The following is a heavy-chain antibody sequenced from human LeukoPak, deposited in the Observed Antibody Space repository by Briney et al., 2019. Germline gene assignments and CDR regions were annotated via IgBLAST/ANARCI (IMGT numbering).Heavy chain of an antibody. CDR2: IHPDGKNT. CDR3: ATYVDTVRYDAFDV. J-gene: IGHJ3*01. Sequence: GGSLRLSCAASGFTFSNYWMDWVRQAPGKGLVWVSRIHPDGKNTAYADSVKGRFTISRDNARNTLFLQMYSLRTEDAAVYYCATYVDTVRYDAFDVWGQGTMVTVSS. D-gene: IGHD5-18*01. CDR1: GFTFSNYW. V-gene: IGHV3-74*01.